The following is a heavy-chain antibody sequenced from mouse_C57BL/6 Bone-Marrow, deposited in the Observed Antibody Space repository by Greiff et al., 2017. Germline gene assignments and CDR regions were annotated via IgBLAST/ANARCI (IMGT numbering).Heavy chain of an antibody. V-gene: IGHV1-64*01. CDR1: GYTFTSYW. Sequence: QVQLQQPGAELVKPGASVKLSCKASGYTFTSYWMHWVKQRPGQGLEWIGMIHPNSGSTNYNETFKSKATLTVDKSSSTAYMQLSSLTSEDSAVYYCAKAYYSNYDAMDYWGQGTSVTVSS. CDR3: AKAYYSNYDAMDY. CDR2: IHPNSGST. J-gene: IGHJ4*01. D-gene: IGHD2-5*01.